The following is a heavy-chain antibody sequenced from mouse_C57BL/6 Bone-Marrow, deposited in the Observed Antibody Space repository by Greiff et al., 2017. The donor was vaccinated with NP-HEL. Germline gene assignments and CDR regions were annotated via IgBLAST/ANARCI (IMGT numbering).Heavy chain of an antibody. Sequence: EVKLMESGGGLVKPGGSLKLSCAASGFTFSSYAMSWVRQTPEKRLEWVATISDGGSYTYYPDNVKGRFTISIDNAKNNLYLQMSHLKSEDTAMYYCAPTGTGAYWGQGTLVTVSA. V-gene: IGHV5-4*03. CDR1: GFTFSSYA. J-gene: IGHJ3*01. D-gene: IGHD4-1*02. CDR3: APTGTGAY. CDR2: ISDGGSYT.